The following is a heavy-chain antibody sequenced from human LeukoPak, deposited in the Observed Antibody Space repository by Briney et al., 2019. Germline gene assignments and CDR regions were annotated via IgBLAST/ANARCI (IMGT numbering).Heavy chain of an antibody. CDR1: GFTFSSYS. CDR3: ARDMGYSGSWPGYFDY. Sequence: GGSLRLSCGASGFTFSSYSMSWVRQAPGKGREWGSYIDTSSSTIYYADSVKGRFTISRDNAKNSLYLQMKSLRAEDTTVYYCARDMGYSGSWPGYFDYWGQGVLVTVSS. D-gene: IGHD1-26*01. V-gene: IGHV3-48*04. CDR2: IDTSSSTI. J-gene: IGHJ4*02.